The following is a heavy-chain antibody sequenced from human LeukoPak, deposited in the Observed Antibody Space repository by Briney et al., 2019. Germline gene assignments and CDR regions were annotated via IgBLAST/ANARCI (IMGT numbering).Heavy chain of an antibody. Sequence: GASVKVSCKASGYSLSDYYIQWVRQAPGQGLEWMGWINPKNGGTHYAQNFQGRVTMTSDTSISTLYMELTTLRSDDTAVFYCARDMIQGVMGYWGQGTPATVSS. CDR3: ARDMIQGVMGY. CDR2: INPKNGGT. J-gene: IGHJ4*02. D-gene: IGHD3-10*01. V-gene: IGHV1-2*02. CDR1: GYSLSDYY.